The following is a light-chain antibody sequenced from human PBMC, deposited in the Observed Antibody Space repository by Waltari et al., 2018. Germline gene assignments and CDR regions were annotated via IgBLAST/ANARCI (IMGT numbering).Light chain of an antibody. CDR2: LNSDGSH. Sequence: QLVLTQSPSASASLGASVKLIWTLRSGQSRYAIAWHHQQPEKGPRYLMKLNSDGSHSKGDGIPDRFSGSSSGAERYLTISSLQSEDEADYYCQTWGTGIWVFGGGTKLTVL. J-gene: IGLJ3*02. V-gene: IGLV4-69*01. CDR1: SGQSRYA. CDR3: QTWGTGIWV.